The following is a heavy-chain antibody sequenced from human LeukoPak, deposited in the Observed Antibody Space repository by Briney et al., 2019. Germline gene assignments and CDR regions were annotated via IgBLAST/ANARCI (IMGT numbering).Heavy chain of an antibody. CDR3: GREGGVYGSYY. Sequence: GVSLRLSCAASGFPFSTYALNWVRQAPGKGREWVSYISSSSGFIYYADSVKGRYTISRDNAKSSLYLQMNSLRAEDAAVYYCGREGGVYGSYYWGQGTLVTVSS. CDR2: ISSSSGFI. CDR1: GFPFSTYA. D-gene: IGHD3-22*01. V-gene: IGHV3-21*01. J-gene: IGHJ4*02.